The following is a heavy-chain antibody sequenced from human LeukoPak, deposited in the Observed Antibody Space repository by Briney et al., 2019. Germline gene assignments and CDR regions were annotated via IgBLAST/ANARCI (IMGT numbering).Heavy chain of an antibody. J-gene: IGHJ4*02. D-gene: IGHD1-26*01. CDR1: GYTFSNFG. CDR3: ARDRSNSDY. Sequence: ASVNVSCTASGYTFSNFGISWVRQAPGQGLEWMGWVNLYNGDTNYAQKVQGRVTITTDTSTSTVYMELRSLISDDTAVYYCARDRSNSDYWGQGTLVTVSS. CDR2: VNLYNGDT. V-gene: IGHV1-18*01.